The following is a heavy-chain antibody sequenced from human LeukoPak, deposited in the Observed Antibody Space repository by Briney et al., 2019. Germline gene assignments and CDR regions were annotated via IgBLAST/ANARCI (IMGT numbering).Heavy chain of an antibody. J-gene: IGHJ6*03. V-gene: IGHV3-23*01. Sequence: GGSLRLSCAASGFTFSSYAVSWVRQAPGKGLEWVSAISGSGGSTYYADSVKGRFTISRDNSKNTLYLQMNSLRAEDTAVYYCAKIFRERYCSSTSCYPYYYYYYMDVWGKGTTVTVSS. D-gene: IGHD2-2*01. CDR1: GFTFSSYA. CDR2: ISGSGGST. CDR3: AKIFRERYCSSTSCYPYYYYYYMDV.